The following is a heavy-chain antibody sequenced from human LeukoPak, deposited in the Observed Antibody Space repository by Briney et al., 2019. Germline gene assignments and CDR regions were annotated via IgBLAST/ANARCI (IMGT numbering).Heavy chain of an antibody. V-gene: IGHV3-7*01. CDR2: IKQDGSEK. CDR3: ARLRGDATIFDF. J-gene: IGHJ4*02. Sequence: GGSLRLSCAASGFTFSSYWMSWVRQAPGKGLEWVANIKQDGSEKYYVDSVKGRFTISRDNAKNALYLQTNSLRAEDTAVYYCARLRGDATIFDFWGQGTLVTVSS. D-gene: IGHD5-12*01. CDR1: GFTFSSYW.